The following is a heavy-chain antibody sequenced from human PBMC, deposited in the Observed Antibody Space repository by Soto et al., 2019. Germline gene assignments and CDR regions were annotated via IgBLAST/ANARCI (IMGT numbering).Heavy chain of an antibody. CDR2: ISSSSYI. V-gene: IGHV3-21*01. CDR3: ARDGGCRDGYTVGCNWFDP. D-gene: IGHD5-12*01. CDR1: GFTFSSYS. Sequence: GGSLRLSCAASGFTFSSYSMNWVRQAPGKGLEWVSSISSSSYIYYADSVKGRFTISRDNAKNSLYLQMNSLRAEDTAVYYCARDGGCRDGYTVGCNWFDPWGQGTLVTVSS. J-gene: IGHJ5*02.